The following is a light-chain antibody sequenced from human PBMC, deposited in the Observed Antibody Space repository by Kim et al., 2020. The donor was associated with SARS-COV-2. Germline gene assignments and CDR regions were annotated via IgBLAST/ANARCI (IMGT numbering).Light chain of an antibody. CDR2: WAS. V-gene: IGKV4-1*01. CDR1: QSVLYSSNNKNY. J-gene: IGKJ2*01. Sequence: DIVMTQSPDSLAVSLGERATINCKSSQSVLYSSNNKNYLAWYQQKPGQPPKLLIYWASIRESGVPDRFSGSGSGTDFTLTINNLQAEDVAVYYCQQYYSTPYTFGQGTKLEI. CDR3: QQYYSTPYT.